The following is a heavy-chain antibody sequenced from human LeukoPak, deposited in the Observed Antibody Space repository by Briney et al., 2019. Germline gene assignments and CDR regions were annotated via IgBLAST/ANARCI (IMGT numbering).Heavy chain of an antibody. CDR1: GGSFSGYY. V-gene: IGHV4-34*01. CDR3: ARRSPSSDIVVVPAAIRSTNWFDP. J-gene: IGHJ5*02. CDR2: INHSGST. D-gene: IGHD2-2*02. Sequence: SETLSLTCAVYGGSFSGYYWSWIRQPPGKGLEWSGEINHSGSTNYNPSLKSRVTISVDTSKNQFSLKLSSVTAADTAVYYCARRSPSSDIVVVPAAIRSTNWFDPWGQGTLVTVSS.